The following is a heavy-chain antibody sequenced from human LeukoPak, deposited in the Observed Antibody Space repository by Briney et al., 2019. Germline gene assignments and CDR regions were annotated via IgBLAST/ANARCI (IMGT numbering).Heavy chain of an antibody. J-gene: IGHJ4*02. V-gene: IGHV3-21*01. CDR3: ARDLDGGTSVFAY. CDR1: GFTFSSYW. CDR2: ISSSGRYI. D-gene: IGHD4-23*01. Sequence: GGSLRLSCAASGFTFSSYWMHWVRQAPGKGLEWVSSISSSGRYIYYADSVKGRFTISRDNTKNSLYLQMNSLRAEDTAVYYCARDLDGGTSVFAYWGQGTLVTVSS.